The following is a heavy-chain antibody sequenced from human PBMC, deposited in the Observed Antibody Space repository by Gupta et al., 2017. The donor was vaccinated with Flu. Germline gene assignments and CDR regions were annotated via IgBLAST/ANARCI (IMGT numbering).Heavy chain of an antibody. J-gene: IGHJ4*02. V-gene: IGHV3-74*03. CDR2: INPDGSST. D-gene: IGHD4-17*01. Sequence: EMQLVETGGGLVQPGGSLRLSCAASGFTFSSSYLQWVRQAPGKGRVWVSRINPDGSSTTYAESVKGRFTISRDNAKNTLYLQMNSLGDDDTAVYYCATVTSGCWGQGTLVTFSS. CDR3: ATVTSGC. CDR1: GFTFSSSY.